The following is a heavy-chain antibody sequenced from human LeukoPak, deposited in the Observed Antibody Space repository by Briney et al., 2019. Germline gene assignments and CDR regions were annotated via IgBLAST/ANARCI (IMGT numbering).Heavy chain of an antibody. Sequence: SVKVSCKASGDTFSSYTISWVRQAPGQGLEWMGGIIPIFGTANYAQKFQGRVTITADESTSTAYMELSSLRSEDTAVYYCARVAPGYYDSSGYYPQYYFDYWGQGTLVTVSS. J-gene: IGHJ4*02. CDR3: ARVAPGYYDSSGYYPQYYFDY. CDR1: GDTFSSYT. CDR2: IIPIFGTA. D-gene: IGHD3-22*01. V-gene: IGHV1-69*13.